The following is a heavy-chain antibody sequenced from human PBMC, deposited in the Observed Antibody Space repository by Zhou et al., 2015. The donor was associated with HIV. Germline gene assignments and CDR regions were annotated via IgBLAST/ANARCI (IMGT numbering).Heavy chain of an antibody. Sequence: EVQLVESGGGLVKPGGSLRLTCAASGFTFSKAWMSWVRQAPGKGLEWVGRFKSKTHGATTDYAAPVKGRFSISRDDSKDTVYLQMNSLKTEDTAVYYCTTFGEYSDDWYGILPFDFWGQGTLVTVSS. CDR2: FKSKTHGATT. J-gene: IGHJ4*02. D-gene: IGHD6-19*01. CDR1: GFTFSKAW. CDR3: TTFGEYSDDWYGILPFDF. V-gene: IGHV3-15*01.